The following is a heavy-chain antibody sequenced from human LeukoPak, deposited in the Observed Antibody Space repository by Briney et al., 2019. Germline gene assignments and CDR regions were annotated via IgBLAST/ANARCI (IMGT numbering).Heavy chain of an antibody. CDR1: GGTFSSYA. J-gene: IGHJ4*02. CDR3: AADKGALGYYFDY. D-gene: IGHD1-26*01. CDR2: IIPILGIA. V-gene: IGHV1-69*04. Sequence: SVKVSCKASGGTFSSYAISWVRQAPGQGLEWTGRIIPILGIANYAQKFQGRVTITADKSTSTAYMELSSLRSEDTAVYYCAADKGALGYYFDYWGQGTLVTVSS.